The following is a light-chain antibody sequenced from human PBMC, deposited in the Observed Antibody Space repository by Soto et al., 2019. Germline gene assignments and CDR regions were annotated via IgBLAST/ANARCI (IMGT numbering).Light chain of an antibody. V-gene: IGLV3-21*04. CDR3: QLWDGGSGHRV. CDR2: YDR. Sequence: SYVLTQPPSVSVAPGKAARITCGGNNIGSKSVHWYQQKPGQAPLLVIYYDRDRPSGIPERISASNSGNTATLTISRVEAGDEADYYCQLWDGGSGHRVFGGGTKLTVL. J-gene: IGLJ2*01. CDR1: NIGSKS.